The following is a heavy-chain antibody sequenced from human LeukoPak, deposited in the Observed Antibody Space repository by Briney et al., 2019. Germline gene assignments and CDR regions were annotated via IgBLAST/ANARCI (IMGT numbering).Heavy chain of an antibody. Sequence: ASVTVSCKASGYTFTSYGISWVRQAPGHGREWMGWISGYNGNTNYTKKLQGRVTMTTDPSTSTAYMDLRSMKPDDTAGNYRARDGRVTDYWPYQTRDCWGEGSLVTVSS. V-gene: IGHV1-18*01. D-gene: IGHD5-12*01. CDR2: ISGYNGNT. CDR1: GYTFTSYG. CDR3: ARDGRVTDYWPYQTRDC. J-gene: IGHJ4*02.